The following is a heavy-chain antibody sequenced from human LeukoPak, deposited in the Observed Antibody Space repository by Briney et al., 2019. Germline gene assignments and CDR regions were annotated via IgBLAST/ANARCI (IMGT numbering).Heavy chain of an antibody. Sequence: PGGSLRLSCAASGFTVSSNYMSWVRQAPGKGLEWVTGISGGGSNTHYADSVKGRFTISRDNSKYTLYLQMSSLRAEDTAIYYCAKEITNSNGWYADYWGQGTLVTVSS. CDR1: GFTVSSNY. J-gene: IGHJ4*02. CDR2: ISGGGSNT. V-gene: IGHV3-23*01. D-gene: IGHD6-19*01. CDR3: AKEITNSNGWYADY.